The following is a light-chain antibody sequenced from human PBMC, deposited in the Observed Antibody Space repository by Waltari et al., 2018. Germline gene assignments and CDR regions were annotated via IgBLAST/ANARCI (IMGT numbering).Light chain of an antibody. CDR1: SSDVGRYNL. CDR3: CSYAGSSTWV. V-gene: IGLV2-23*02. J-gene: IGLJ3*02. Sequence: QSAMTQPASVSGSPGQSITIPCTGTSSDVGRYNLVAWYQQHPGTAPKLIIYEVSKRPSGVSNRFSGSKSGNTASLTISGLQAEDEADYYCCSYAGSSTWVFGGGTKLTVL. CDR2: EVS.